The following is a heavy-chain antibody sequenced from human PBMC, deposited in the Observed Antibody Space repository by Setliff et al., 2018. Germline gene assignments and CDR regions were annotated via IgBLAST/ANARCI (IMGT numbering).Heavy chain of an antibody. V-gene: IGHV3-23*01. CDR3: ARVRQSPYNWFDI. CDR2: IIGSGIST. J-gene: IGHJ5*02. Sequence: GGSLRLSCAASGFSFSSYAMSWVRQAPGKGLEWVSTIIGSGISTYYADSVQGRFTISRDNANNSLFLQLDSLRAEDTAVYYCARVRQSPYNWFDIWGQGTLVTVSS. CDR1: GFSFSSYA.